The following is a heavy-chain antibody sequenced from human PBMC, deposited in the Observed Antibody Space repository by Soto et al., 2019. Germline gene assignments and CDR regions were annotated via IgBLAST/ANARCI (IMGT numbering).Heavy chain of an antibody. CDR2: ISAYNGNT. J-gene: IGHJ5*02. V-gene: IGHV1-18*01. D-gene: IGHD2-2*01. Sequence: ASVKVSCKASGYTFTSYGISWVRQAPGQGLEWMGWISAYNGNTNYAQKLQGRATMTTDTSTSTAYMELRSLRSDDTAVYCCARVYQLLFPPENWFDPWGQGTLVTVSS. CDR3: ARVYQLLFPPENWFDP. CDR1: GYTFTSYG.